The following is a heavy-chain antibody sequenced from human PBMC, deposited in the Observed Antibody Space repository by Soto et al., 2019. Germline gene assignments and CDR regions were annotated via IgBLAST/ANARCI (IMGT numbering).Heavy chain of an antibody. CDR3: GRGQATFDP. V-gene: IGHV1-3*04. CDR1: GYTFTNYA. CDR2: INTANGDT. Sequence: QIQLVQSGAEMKKPGASVKVSCKASGYTFTNYAMHWVRQAPGQSLEWMGRINTANGDTIYSQNFQGRVTITRDASARTVYLELISLRFEDSAVYYCGRGQATFDPWGQGTLVTVSS. J-gene: IGHJ5*02.